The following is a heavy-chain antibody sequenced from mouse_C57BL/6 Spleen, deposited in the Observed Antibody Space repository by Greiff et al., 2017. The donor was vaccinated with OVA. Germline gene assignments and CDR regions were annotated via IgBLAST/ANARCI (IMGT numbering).Heavy chain of an antibody. D-gene: IGHD1-1*01. CDR1: GFTFSSYG. J-gene: IGHJ1*03. CDR2: ISSGGSYT. CDR3: ARQNDYGSGGYFDV. Sequence: EVKLMESGGDLVKPGGSLKLSCAASGFTFSSYGMSWVRQTPDKRLEWVATISSGGSYTYYPDSVKGRFTISRDNAKNTLYLQMSSLKSEDTAMYYCARQNDYGSGGYFDVWGTGTTVTVSS. V-gene: IGHV5-6*01.